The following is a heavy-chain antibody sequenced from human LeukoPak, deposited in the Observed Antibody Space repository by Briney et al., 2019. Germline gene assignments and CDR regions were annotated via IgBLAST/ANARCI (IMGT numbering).Heavy chain of an antibody. Sequence: GGSLRLSCAASGFTVSSNYMSWVRQAPGKGLEWVSVIYSGGSTYYAGSVKGRFTISRDNSKNSLYLQMNSLRTEDTALYYCAKALTYYYDSSGSAQGDAFDIWGQGTMVTVSS. D-gene: IGHD3-22*01. CDR3: AKALTYYYDSSGSAQGDAFDI. CDR2: IYSGGST. CDR1: GFTVSSNY. J-gene: IGHJ3*02. V-gene: IGHV3-53*05.